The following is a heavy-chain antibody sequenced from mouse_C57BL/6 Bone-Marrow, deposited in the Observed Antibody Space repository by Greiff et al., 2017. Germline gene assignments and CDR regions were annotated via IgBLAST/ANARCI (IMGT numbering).Heavy chain of an antibody. CDR2: IYPRSGNT. V-gene: IGHV1-81*01. D-gene: IGHD1-1*01. CDR1: GYTFTSYG. J-gene: IGHJ1*03. CDR3: ASAIFYYGSSCCYWYFDV. Sequence: QVQLLQSGAELARPGASVKLSCKASGYTFTSYGISWVKQRTGQGLEWIGEIYPRSGNTYYNEKFKGKATLTAAKSSSTAYMELRSMTSEDSAIYLCASAIFYYGSSCCYWYFDVWGTGTTVTVSS.